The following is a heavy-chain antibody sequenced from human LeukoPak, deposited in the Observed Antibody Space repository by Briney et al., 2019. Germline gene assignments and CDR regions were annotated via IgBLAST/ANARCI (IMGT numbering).Heavy chain of an antibody. D-gene: IGHD1-26*01. CDR2: ISYDGSNK. J-gene: IGHJ4*02. CDR1: GFTVSSNY. CDR3: VRSWKLLQNFDS. Sequence: PGGSLRLSCAASGFTVSSNYMSWVRQAPGKGLEWVAIISYDGSNKYYADSVKGRFTISRDNSKNTLYLEMNNLRTEDTAVYFCVRSWKLLQNFDSWGQGTLVTVSS. V-gene: IGHV3-30*03.